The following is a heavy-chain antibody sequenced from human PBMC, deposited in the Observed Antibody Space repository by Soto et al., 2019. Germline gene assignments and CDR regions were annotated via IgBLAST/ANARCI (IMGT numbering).Heavy chain of an antibody. CDR1: GFTFSSYA. J-gene: IGHJ6*03. CDR3: ASGGSSGYSGYYYYMDV. D-gene: IGHD6-13*01. CDR2: ISGSGGST. Sequence: EVQLLESGGGLVQPGGSLRLSCAASGFTFSSYAMSWVRQAPGKGLEWVSAISGSGGSTYYADSVKGRFTISRDNSKNTLYLQMNSLRAEDTAVYYCASGGSSGYSGYYYYMDVWGKGTTVTVSS. V-gene: IGHV3-23*01.